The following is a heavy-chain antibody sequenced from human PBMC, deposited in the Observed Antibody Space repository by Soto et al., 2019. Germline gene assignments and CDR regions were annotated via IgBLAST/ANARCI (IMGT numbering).Heavy chain of an antibody. Sequence: ASVKVSCKASGGTFSSYAISWVRQAPGQGLEWMGGIIPIFGTANYAQKFQGRVTITADESTSTAYMELSSLRSEDTAVYYCALDQLVRTSRSQDFDYWGQGTLVTVSS. D-gene: IGHD6-13*01. CDR1: GGTFSSYA. J-gene: IGHJ4*02. CDR2: IIPIFGTA. V-gene: IGHV1-69*13. CDR3: ALDQLVRTSRSQDFDY.